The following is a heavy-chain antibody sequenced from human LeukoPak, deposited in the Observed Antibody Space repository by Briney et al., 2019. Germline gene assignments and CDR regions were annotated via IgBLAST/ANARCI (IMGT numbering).Heavy chain of an antibody. D-gene: IGHD2/OR15-2a*01. CDR3: AKAGAVIKILHYYMDV. CDR2: IFPSGGEI. J-gene: IGHJ6*03. V-gene: IGHV3-23*01. Sequence: PGGSLRLSCAASGFTFSTFAMIWVRQPPGKGLEWVSSIFPSGGEIHYADSVRGRFTISRDNSKNTLYLQMNSLRAEDTAEYYCAKAGAVIKILHYYMDVWGKGTTVTISS. CDR1: GFTFSTFA.